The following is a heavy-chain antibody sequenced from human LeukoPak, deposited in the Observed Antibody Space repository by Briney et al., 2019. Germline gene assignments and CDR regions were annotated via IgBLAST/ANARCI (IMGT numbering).Heavy chain of an antibody. D-gene: IGHD2-2*01. V-gene: IGHV3-30*04. CDR2: ISYDGSNK. Sequence: GRSLRLSCAASGFTFSSYAMHWVRQAPGKGLEGVAGISYDGSNKYYADSVKGRFTISRDNSKNTLYLQMNSLRAEDTAVYYCAREAEYCSSTSCPFDYWGQGTLVTVSS. J-gene: IGHJ4*02. CDR1: GFTFSSYA. CDR3: AREAEYCSSTSCPFDY.